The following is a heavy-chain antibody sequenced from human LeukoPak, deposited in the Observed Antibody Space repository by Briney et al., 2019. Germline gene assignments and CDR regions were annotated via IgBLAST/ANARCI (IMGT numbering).Heavy chain of an antibody. Sequence: GGSLRLSCAASGFTFRSYAMTWVRQAPGKGLEWVSAIGTLGDIAYYADSVRGRFTISRDNSKNTLYLQMTSLRAEDTAIYYCAKNASGGLDYWGQGNLVTVSS. V-gene: IGHV3-23*01. CDR2: IGTLGDIA. CDR1: GFTFRSYA. J-gene: IGHJ4*02. D-gene: IGHD2-15*01. CDR3: AKNASGGLDY.